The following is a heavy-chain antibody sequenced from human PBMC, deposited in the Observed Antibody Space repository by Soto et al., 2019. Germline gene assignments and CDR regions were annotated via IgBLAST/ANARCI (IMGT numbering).Heavy chain of an antibody. D-gene: IGHD3-22*01. CDR1: GGSITSSSL. J-gene: IGHJ5*02. CDR2: IYHTGSA. V-gene: IGHV4-4*02. Sequence: SETLSLTCAVSGGSITSSSLWSCVRQPPGKGLEWIGEIYHTGSANYRPSLKSRVTISVDKSKNQFSLKLTSVTAADTAVYYCARGLPVIRYYDSSTVTWGQGTLVTVYS. CDR3: ARGLPVIRYYDSSTVT.